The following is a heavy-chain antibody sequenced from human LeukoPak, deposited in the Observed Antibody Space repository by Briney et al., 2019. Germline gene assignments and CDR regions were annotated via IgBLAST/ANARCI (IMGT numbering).Heavy chain of an antibody. CDR1: GFTFSSYA. Sequence: PGGSLRLSCAASGFTFSSYAMSWVRQAPGKGLEWVSAISGSGGGTYYADSVKGRFTISRDNSKNTLYLQMNSLRAEDTAVYYCAKVRSTAMVHASDYWGQGTLVTVSS. V-gene: IGHV3-23*01. D-gene: IGHD5-18*01. CDR3: AKVRSTAMVHASDY. J-gene: IGHJ4*02. CDR2: ISGSGGGT.